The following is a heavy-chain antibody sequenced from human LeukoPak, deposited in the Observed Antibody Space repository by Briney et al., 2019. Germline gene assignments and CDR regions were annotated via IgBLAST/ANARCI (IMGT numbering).Heavy chain of an antibody. CDR1: GFTFSNYW. CDR2: INSDGSST. D-gene: IGHD3-3*01. Sequence: GGSLRLSCAASGFTFSNYWMHWVRQAPGKGLVWVSLINSDGSSTIYADSVKGRFTISRDNAKNTLYLQMNSLRAEDTAVYYCARGLTIFGVVNDAFDIWGQGTMVTVS. J-gene: IGHJ3*02. V-gene: IGHV3-74*01. CDR3: ARGLTIFGVVNDAFDI.